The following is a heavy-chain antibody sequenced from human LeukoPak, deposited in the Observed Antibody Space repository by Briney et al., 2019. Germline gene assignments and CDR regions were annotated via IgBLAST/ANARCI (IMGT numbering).Heavy chain of an antibody. Sequence: GRSLRLSCAASGFTFSSYGMHWVRQAPGKGLEWVAVISYDGSNKYYADSVKGRFTISRDNSRNTLYLKMNSLRAEETAVYYCAKSTYYYDSSGYYLDYYGMDVWGQGTTVTVSS. CDR2: ISYDGSNK. CDR1: GFTFSSYG. V-gene: IGHV3-30*18. J-gene: IGHJ6*02. D-gene: IGHD3-22*01. CDR3: AKSTYYYDSSGYYLDYYGMDV.